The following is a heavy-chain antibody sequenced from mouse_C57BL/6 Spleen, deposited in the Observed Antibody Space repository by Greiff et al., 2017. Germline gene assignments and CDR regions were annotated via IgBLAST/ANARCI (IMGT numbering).Heavy chain of an antibody. CDR3: ARCKMEGYDYDVYYFDY. CDR2: IYPGSGST. CDR1: GYTFTSYW. Sequence: QVQLQQPGAELVKPGASVKMSRKASGYTFTSYWITWVKQRPGQGLEWIGDIYPGSGSTNYNEKFKSKATLTVDTSSSTAYMQLSSLTSEDSAVYYCARCKMEGYDYDVYYFDYWGQGTTLTVSS. J-gene: IGHJ2*01. V-gene: IGHV1-55*01. D-gene: IGHD2-4*01.